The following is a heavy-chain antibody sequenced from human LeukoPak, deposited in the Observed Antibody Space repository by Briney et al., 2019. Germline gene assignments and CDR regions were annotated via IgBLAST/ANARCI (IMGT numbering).Heavy chain of an antibody. Sequence: SVKVSCKASGGTFSSYAISWVRQAPGQGLEWMGRIIPILGIANYAQKFQGRVTITADKSTSTAYMELSSLRSEDTAVYYCAREKQQLDLDYWGQGTLVTVSS. V-gene: IGHV1-69*04. D-gene: IGHD6-13*01. J-gene: IGHJ4*02. CDR2: IIPILGIA. CDR3: AREKQQLDLDY. CDR1: GGTFSSYA.